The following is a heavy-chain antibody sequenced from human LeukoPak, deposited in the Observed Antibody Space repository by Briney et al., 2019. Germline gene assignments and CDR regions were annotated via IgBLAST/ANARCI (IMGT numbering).Heavy chain of an antibody. Sequence: PSETLSLTCAVYGGSFSGYYWSWIRQPPGKGLEWIGEINHSGSTNYNPSLKSRVTISVDTSKNQFSLKLSSVTAADTAVYYCARGPNTMVRGVRLRRGATWFDPWGQGTLVTVSS. CDR2: INHSGST. CDR3: ARGPNTMVRGVRLRRGATWFDP. D-gene: IGHD3-10*01. CDR1: GGSFSGYY. V-gene: IGHV4-34*01. J-gene: IGHJ5*02.